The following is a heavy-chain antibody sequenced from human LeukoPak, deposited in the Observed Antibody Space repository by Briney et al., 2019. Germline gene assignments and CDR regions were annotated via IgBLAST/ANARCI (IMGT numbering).Heavy chain of an antibody. J-gene: IGHJ4*02. CDR3: ARDVSIINFDY. CDR1: GFTFSSYS. Sequence: PRGSLRLSCAASGFTFSSYSMNWVRQAPGKGLEWVSYISSSSSTIYYADSVKGRFTISRDNAKNSLYLQMNSLRAEDTAVYYCARDVSIINFDYWGQGTLVTVSS. CDR2: ISSSSSTI. V-gene: IGHV3-48*01. D-gene: IGHD3-16*01.